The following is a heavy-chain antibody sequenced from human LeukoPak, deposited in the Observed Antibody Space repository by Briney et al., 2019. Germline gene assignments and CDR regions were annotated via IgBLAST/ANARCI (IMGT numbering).Heavy chain of an antibody. D-gene: IGHD5-18*01. Sequence: SGPTLVNPTQTLTLTCTFSGFSLSTSGVGVGWIRQPPGEALEWLALIYWDDDKRYSPSLKSRLTIAKDTSKNQVVLTMTNMDPVDTATYYCAHRGAAAYSYGPPFDYWGQGTLVTVSS. CDR3: AHRGAAAYSYGPPFDY. J-gene: IGHJ4*02. V-gene: IGHV2-5*02. CDR1: GFSLSTSGVG. CDR2: IYWDDDK.